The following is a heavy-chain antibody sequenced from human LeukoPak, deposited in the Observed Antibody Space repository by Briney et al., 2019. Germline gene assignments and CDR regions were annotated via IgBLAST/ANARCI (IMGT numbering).Heavy chain of an antibody. CDR2: IYYSGST. D-gene: IGHD1-1*01. Sequence: SETLSLTCTVSGGSISSSSYYWGWIRQPPGKGLEWIGSIYYSGSTYYNPSLKSRVTISVDTSKNQFSLKLSSVTAADTAVYYCARAVMQTTEAFFDYWGQGTLVTVSS. V-gene: IGHV4-39*01. CDR1: GGSISSSSYY. CDR3: ARAVMQTTEAFFDY. J-gene: IGHJ4*02.